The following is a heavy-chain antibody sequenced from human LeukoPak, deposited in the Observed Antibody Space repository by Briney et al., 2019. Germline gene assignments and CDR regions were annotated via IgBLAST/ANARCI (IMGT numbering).Heavy chain of an antibody. J-gene: IGHJ3*02. CDR3: VGVRDAFDI. CDR2: MNPNSGNT. Sequence: ASVKVSCKASGYTFTSYDINWVRPATGQGLEWMGWMNPNSGNTGYAQKFQGRVTMTRNTSISTAYMELSSLRSEGTAVYYCVGVRDAFDIWGQGTMVTVSS. CDR1: GYTFTSYD. V-gene: IGHV1-8*01. D-gene: IGHD3-10*01.